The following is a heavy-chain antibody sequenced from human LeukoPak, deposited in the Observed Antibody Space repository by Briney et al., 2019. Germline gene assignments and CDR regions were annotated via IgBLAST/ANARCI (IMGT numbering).Heavy chain of an antibody. Sequence: GGSLRLSCAASGFTFSTYSMHWVRQAPGKGLQWVALISYDGSKRYYTDSVEGRFTISRDNSKNTLYLQMNSLRAEDTAVYYCASDILTGYCFDYWGQGTLVTVSS. J-gene: IGHJ4*02. D-gene: IGHD3-9*01. CDR1: GFTFSTYS. CDR3: ASDILTGYCFDY. V-gene: IGHV3-30*04. CDR2: ISYDGSKR.